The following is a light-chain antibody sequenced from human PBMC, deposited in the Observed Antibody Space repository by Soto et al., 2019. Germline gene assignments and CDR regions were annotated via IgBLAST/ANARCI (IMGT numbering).Light chain of an antibody. CDR2: SNN. CDR1: SSNIGSNT. Sequence: QSVLTQPTSASGTPGQRVTISCSGSSSNIGSNTVNGYQQLPGTAPKLLIYSNNQRPSGVPDRFSGSKSGTSASLAISGLQSEDEADYYCAAWDDSLNGVVFGGGTKLTVL. J-gene: IGLJ2*01. V-gene: IGLV1-44*01. CDR3: AAWDDSLNGVV.